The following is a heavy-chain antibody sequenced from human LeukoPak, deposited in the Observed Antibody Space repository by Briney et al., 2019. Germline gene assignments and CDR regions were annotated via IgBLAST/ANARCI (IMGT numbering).Heavy chain of an antibody. CDR2: IYYSGST. CDR1: GGSVSNDY. V-gene: IGHV4-59*08. D-gene: IGHD5-12*01. Sequence: SETLSLTCTVSGGSVSNDYWSWVRQPPGKALEWTGNIYYSGSTNYNPSLKSRVTISVDTSKNQFSLKLSSVTAADTAVYYCAKHLTIVATIFDPWGQGTLVTVSS. CDR3: AKHLTIVATIFDP. J-gene: IGHJ5*02.